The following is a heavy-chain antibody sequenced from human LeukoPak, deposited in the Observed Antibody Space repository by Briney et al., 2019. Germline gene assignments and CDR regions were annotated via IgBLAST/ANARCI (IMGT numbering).Heavy chain of an antibody. V-gene: IGHV3-53*05. CDR3: AKQGIELTLDY. CDR2: IYSGVST. D-gene: IGHD5-18*01. Sequence: GGSLRLSCAASGFTVSSNYMSWGRHAPGKGLEWGSVIYSGVSTYYADSVKGRFTISRDNSKNTLYLQMNSLRAEDTAVYFCAKQGIELTLDYWGEGTVVTVFS. CDR1: GFTVSSNY. J-gene: IGHJ4*02.